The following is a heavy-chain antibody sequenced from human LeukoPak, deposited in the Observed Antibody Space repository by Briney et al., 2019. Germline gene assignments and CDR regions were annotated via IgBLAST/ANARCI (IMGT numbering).Heavy chain of an antibody. V-gene: IGHV1-18*01. J-gene: IGHJ5*02. CDR2: ISAYNGNT. D-gene: IGHD3-10*01. Sequence: GASVKVSCKASGYTFTSYGISWVRQAPGQGLEWMGWISAYNGNTNYAQKLQGRVTMTTDTSTSTAYMELRSLRSDDTAVYYCARRVRGVMVWGGVGPDNWFDPWGQGTLVTVSS. CDR1: GYTFTSYG. CDR3: ARRVRGVMVWGGVGPDNWFDP.